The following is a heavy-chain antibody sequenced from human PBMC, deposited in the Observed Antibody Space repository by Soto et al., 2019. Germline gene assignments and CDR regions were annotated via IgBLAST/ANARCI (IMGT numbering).Heavy chain of an antibody. D-gene: IGHD1-26*01. J-gene: IGHJ6*02. CDR3: ARDHRGSSSRSYYYYYGMDV. CDR2: ISYDGSNK. CDR1: GFTFSSYA. Sequence: GGSLRLSCAASGFTFSSYAMHWVRQAPGKGLEWVAVISYDGSNKYYADSVKGRFTISRDNSKNTLYLQMNSLRAEDTAVYYCARDHRGSSSRSYYYYYGMDVWGQGTTVTVSS. V-gene: IGHV3-30-3*01.